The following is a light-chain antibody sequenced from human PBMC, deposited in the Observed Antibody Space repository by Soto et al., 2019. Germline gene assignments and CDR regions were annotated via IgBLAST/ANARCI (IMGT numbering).Light chain of an antibody. V-gene: IGLV2-14*01. Sequence: QSALTQPASVSGSPGQSITISCTGTSSDVGAYNYVSWYQQHPGKAPKLMIYDVNNRPSGVSNRFSGSKSGNTASLTISGLQADDEADYYCSSYTSSFTLLFGGGTKLTVL. CDR3: SSYTSSFTLL. CDR1: SSDVGAYNY. J-gene: IGLJ2*01. CDR2: DVN.